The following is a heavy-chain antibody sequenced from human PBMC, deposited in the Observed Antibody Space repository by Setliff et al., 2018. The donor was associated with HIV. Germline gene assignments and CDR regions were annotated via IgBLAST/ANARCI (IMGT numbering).Heavy chain of an antibody. J-gene: IGHJ3*02. Sequence: ASVKVSCKASGYTFNNYGISWVRQAPGQGLEWMGWINTHSGYTNYAQNVQGRVTVTMDTSTSTAYMELRSLKSDDTAVYYCARRHFYDSSGQVWAFDIWGQGTMVTVSS. CDR3: ARRHFYDSSGQVWAFDI. D-gene: IGHD3-22*01. CDR1: GYTFNNYG. CDR2: INTHSGYT. V-gene: IGHV1-18*01.